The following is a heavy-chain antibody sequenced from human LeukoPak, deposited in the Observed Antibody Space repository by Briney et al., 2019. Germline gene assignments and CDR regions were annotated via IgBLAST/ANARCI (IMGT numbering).Heavy chain of an antibody. Sequence: ASVKVSCKASGYTFTSYGISWVRQAPGQGLEWMGWISAYNGNINYAQKLQGRVTMTTATSTTTAYMELRSLRSDVTAVYYCARDRSPWALMVTFGGVIVPSFDYWGQGTLVTVSS. CDR1: GYTFTSYG. D-gene: IGHD3-16*02. J-gene: IGHJ4*02. CDR3: ARDRSPWALMVTFGGVIVPSFDY. V-gene: IGHV1-18*01. CDR2: ISAYNGNI.